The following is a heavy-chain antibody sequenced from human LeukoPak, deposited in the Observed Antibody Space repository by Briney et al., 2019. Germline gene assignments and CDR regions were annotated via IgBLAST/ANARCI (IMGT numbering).Heavy chain of an antibody. CDR3: ARTVVPAAMGFLGNWFDP. CDR1: GFSLSTSGMC. V-gene: IGHV2-70*11. CDR2: IDWDDDK. Sequence: SGPTLVNPTQTLTLTCTFSGFSLSTSGMCVSWIRQPPGKALEWLARIDWDDDKYYSTSLKTRLTISKDTSKNQVVLTMTNMDPVDTATYYCARTVVPAAMGFLGNWFDPWGQGTLVTVSS. J-gene: IGHJ5*02. D-gene: IGHD2-2*01.